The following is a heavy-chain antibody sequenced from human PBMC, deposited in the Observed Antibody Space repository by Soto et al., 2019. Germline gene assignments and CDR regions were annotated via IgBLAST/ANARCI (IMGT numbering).Heavy chain of an antibody. D-gene: IGHD1-1*01. Sequence: QVQLVESGGGVVQPGRSLRLSCAASGFTFSSYGMHWVRQAPGKGLEWVAVISYDGSNEYYADSVKGRFTISRDNSKNTLYLQMHGLRAEDTAVYYCAKAGPAMVVVQHLFDYWGQGTLVTVSS. CDR1: GFTFSSYG. V-gene: IGHV3-30*18. CDR2: ISYDGSNE. J-gene: IGHJ4*02. CDR3: AKAGPAMVVVQHLFDY.